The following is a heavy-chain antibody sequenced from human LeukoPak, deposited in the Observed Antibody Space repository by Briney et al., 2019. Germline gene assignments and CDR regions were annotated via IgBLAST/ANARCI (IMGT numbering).Heavy chain of an antibody. V-gene: IGHV3-43*01. D-gene: IGHD3-22*01. CDR3: ARTYYYDSSGLS. Sequence: GGSLRLSCAASGFTFDDYTMHWVRQAPGKGLEWVSLISWDGGSTYYADSVKGRFTISRDNSKNSLYLQMNSLRTEDTALYYCARTYYYDSSGLSWGQGTLVTVSS. CDR2: ISWDGGST. J-gene: IGHJ5*02. CDR1: GFTFDDYT.